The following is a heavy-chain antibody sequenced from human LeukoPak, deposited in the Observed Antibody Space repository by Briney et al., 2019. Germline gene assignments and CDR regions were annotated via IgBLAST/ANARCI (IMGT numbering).Heavy chain of an antibody. D-gene: IGHD3-22*01. CDR2: IYTSGST. V-gene: IGHV4-4*07. J-gene: IGHJ5*02. Sequence: SETLSLTCTVSGGSISSYYWSWIRQPAGKGLEWIGRIYTSGSTNYNPSLKSRVTMSVDTSKNQFSLKLSSVTAADTAVYYCARATYYYDSSGYSLNWSDPWGQGTLVTVSS. CDR3: ARATYYYDSSGYSLNWSDP. CDR1: GGSISSYY.